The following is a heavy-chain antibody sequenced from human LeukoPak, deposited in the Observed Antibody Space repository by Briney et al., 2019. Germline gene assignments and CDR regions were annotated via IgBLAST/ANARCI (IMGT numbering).Heavy chain of an antibody. V-gene: IGHV4-39*07. CDR1: GGSISTSSYY. CDR2: IYYSGST. D-gene: IGHD1-14*01. J-gene: IGHJ6*03. CDR3: ARDRKYYYHMDV. Sequence: SETLSLTCTVSGGSISTSSYYWGWTRQPPGKGLECIGNIYYSGSTYYNPSLKSRVTISVDTSKNQFSLKLSSVTAADTAVYYCARDRKYYYHMDVWGKGTTVTISS.